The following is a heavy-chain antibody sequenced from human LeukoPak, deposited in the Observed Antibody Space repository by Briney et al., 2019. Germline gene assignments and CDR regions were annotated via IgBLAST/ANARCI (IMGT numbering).Heavy chain of an antibody. D-gene: IGHD5-12*01. Sequence: SETLSLTCTVSGGSISSYYWSWIRQPPGKGLEWIGYIYYSGSTNYSPSLKSRVTISVDTSKNQFSLKLSSVTAADTAVYYCARRVDIVATAYFDYWGQGTLVTVSS. J-gene: IGHJ4*02. V-gene: IGHV4-59*08. CDR3: ARRVDIVATAYFDY. CDR1: GGSISSYY. CDR2: IYYSGST.